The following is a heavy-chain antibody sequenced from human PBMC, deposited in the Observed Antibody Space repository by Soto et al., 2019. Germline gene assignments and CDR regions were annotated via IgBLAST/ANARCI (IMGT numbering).Heavy chain of an antibody. CDR2: ISGSGGST. Sequence: GSLRLSCAASGFTFSSYAMSWVRQAPGKGLEWVSAISGSGGSTYYADSVKGRFTISRDNSKNTLYLQTNSLRAEDTAMYYCAKDTAPTIAVAGTRHDYYYSMDVWGQGTTVTVSS. J-gene: IGHJ6*02. CDR3: AKDTAPTIAVAGTRHDYYYSMDV. CDR1: GFTFSSYA. V-gene: IGHV3-23*01. D-gene: IGHD6-19*01.